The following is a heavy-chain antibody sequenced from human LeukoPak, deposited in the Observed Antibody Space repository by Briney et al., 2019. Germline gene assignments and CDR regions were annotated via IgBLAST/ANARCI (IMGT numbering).Heavy chain of an antibody. CDR2: INPDGNKK. J-gene: IGHJ4*02. D-gene: IGHD5-18*01. CDR1: GLTFSSSW. V-gene: IGHV3-7*01. Sequence: GGSLRLSCAVSGLTFSSSWMDWVRQAPGKGLEWVASINPDGNKKYSADSVKGRFTIPRDNAENSLYLQMNSLRVEDTAFYYCARDLAYSRLDYWGQGMLVTVSS. CDR3: ARDLAYSRLDY.